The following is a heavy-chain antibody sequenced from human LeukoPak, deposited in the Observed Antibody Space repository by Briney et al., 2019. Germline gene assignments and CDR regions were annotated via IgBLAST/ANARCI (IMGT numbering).Heavy chain of an antibody. CDR2: IYHSGST. CDR1: GGSISSGGYS. J-gene: IGHJ5*02. D-gene: IGHD4-17*01. CDR3: ARLDYGDYGGGGWFDP. Sequence: SQTLSLTCAVSGGSISSGGYSWSWIRQPPGKGLEWIGYIYHSGSTYYNLSLKSRVTISVDRSKNQFSLKLSSVTAADTAVYYCARLDYGDYGGGGWFDPWGQGTLVTVSS. V-gene: IGHV4-30-2*01.